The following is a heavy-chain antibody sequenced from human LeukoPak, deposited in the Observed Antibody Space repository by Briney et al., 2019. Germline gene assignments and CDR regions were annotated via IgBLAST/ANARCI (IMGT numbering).Heavy chain of an antibody. D-gene: IGHD6-13*01. CDR3: ARGAYSSSWYRYNWFDP. CDR1: GGSFSGYY. V-gene: IGHV4-34*01. J-gene: IGHJ5*02. Sequence: SETLSLTCAVYGGSFSGYYWSWIRQPPGKGLEWIGEISHSGSTNYNPSLKSRVTISVDTSKNQFSLKLSSVTAADTAVYYCARGAYSSSWYRYNWFDPWGQGTLVTVSS. CDR2: ISHSGST.